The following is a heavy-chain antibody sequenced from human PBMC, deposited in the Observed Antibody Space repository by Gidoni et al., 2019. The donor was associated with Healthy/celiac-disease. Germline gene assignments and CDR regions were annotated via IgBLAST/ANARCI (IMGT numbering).Heavy chain of an antibody. J-gene: IGHJ4*02. CDR2: INHSGST. D-gene: IGHD6-19*01. V-gene: IGHV4-34*01. CDR3: ARGLGIAVAGYFDY. Sequence: QLQLQLWGAGLLKPSETLSLTCAVYGGSFSGYDWSWSRQPPGKGLEWIGEINHSGSTNYNPSLTSRVTISGDTSKNQFSLKLSSVTAADTAVYYCARGLGIAVAGYFDYWGQGTLVTVSS. CDR1: GGSFSGYD.